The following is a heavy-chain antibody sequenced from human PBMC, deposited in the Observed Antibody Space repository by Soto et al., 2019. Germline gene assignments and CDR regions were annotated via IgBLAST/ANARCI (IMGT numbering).Heavy chain of an antibody. V-gene: IGHV4-34*01. Sequence: SETLSLTCAVYGGSFSGYYWSWIRQPPGKGLEWIGEINHSGSTNYNPSLKSRVTISVDTSKNQFSLKLSSVTAADTAVYYCARNRDGYNDFDYWGQGTPVTVSS. J-gene: IGHJ4*02. CDR3: ARNRDGYNDFDY. CDR2: INHSGST. D-gene: IGHD5-12*01. CDR1: GGSFSGYY.